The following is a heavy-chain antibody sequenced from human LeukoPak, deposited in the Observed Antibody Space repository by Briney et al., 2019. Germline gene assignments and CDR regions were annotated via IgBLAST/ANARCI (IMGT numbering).Heavy chain of an antibody. CDR2: IFYNGNT. CDR1: GGSISPYY. Sequence: PSETLSLTCTVSGGSISPYYWSWIRQPPGKGLEWIAYIFYNGNTNYNPSLKSRVTISLDTSKKQFSLKVSSVTAADTAVYYCAGGGYYYMDVWGKGTTVTVPS. J-gene: IGHJ6*03. D-gene: IGHD3-16*01. CDR3: AGGGYYYMDV. V-gene: IGHV4-59*01.